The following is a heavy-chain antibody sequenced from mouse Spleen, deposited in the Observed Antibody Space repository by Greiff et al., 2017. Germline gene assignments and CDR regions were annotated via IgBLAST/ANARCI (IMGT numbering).Heavy chain of an antibody. J-gene: IGHJ3*01. Sequence: VQLKQSGAELVRPGASVKLSCTASGFNIKDDYMHWVKQRPEQGLEWIGWIDPENGDTEYASKFQGKATITADTSSNTAYLQLSSLTSEDTAVYYCTTEATVVAKGFAYWGQGTLVTVSA. CDR1: GFNIKDDY. V-gene: IGHV14-4*01. CDR3: TTEATVVAKGFAY. CDR2: IDPENGDT. D-gene: IGHD1-1*01.